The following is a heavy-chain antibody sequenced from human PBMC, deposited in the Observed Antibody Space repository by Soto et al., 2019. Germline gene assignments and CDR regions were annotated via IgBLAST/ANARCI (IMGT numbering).Heavy chain of an antibody. CDR3: AKVPWHQLPLFDY. V-gene: IGHV3-23*01. CDR1: GFTISSYA. CDR2: ISGSGGST. J-gene: IGHJ4*02. D-gene: IGHD2-2*01. Sequence: EVQLFESGGGLVQPGGSLRLSCAASGFTISSYAMSWVRQAPGKGLEWVSVISGSGGSTYYADSVKGRFTISRDNSKNTLYLQMNSLRAEDTAVYYCAKVPWHQLPLFDYWGLGTLVTVSS.